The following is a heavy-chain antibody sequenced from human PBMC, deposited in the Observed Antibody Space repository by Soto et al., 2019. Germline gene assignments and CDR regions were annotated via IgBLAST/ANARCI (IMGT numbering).Heavy chain of an antibody. CDR1: GGSISSSSYY. J-gene: IGHJ3*02. CDR3: ARLALGPYAFDI. D-gene: IGHD3-3*01. CDR2: IYYSGST. Sequence: KPSETLSLTCTVSGGSISSSSYYWGWIRQPPGKGLEWIGSIYYSGSTYYNPSLKSRVTISVDTSKNQFSLKLSSVTAADTAVYYCARLALGPYAFDIWGQGTMVTVSS. V-gene: IGHV4-39*01.